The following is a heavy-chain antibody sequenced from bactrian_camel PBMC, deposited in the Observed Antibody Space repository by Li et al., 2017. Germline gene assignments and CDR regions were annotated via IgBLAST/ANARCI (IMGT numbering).Heavy chain of an antibody. J-gene: IGHJ6*01. V-gene: IGHV3S40*01. CDR1: GDTWSLCN. D-gene: IGHD2*01. CDR3: AARISYYSGICQRAFDLAEFGY. Sequence: VQLVESGGGSVQAGGSLRLSCVASGDTWSLCNMGWYRQTPGKGLEWVSCLNLEGERTYALSVEGRFTTSRDNAENTVYLQLNSLKTEDMAMYYCAARISYYSGICQRAFDLAEFGYWGQGTQVTVS. CDR2: LNLEGERT.